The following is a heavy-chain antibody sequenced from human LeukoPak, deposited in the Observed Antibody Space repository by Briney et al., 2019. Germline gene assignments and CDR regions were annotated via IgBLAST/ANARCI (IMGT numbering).Heavy chain of an antibody. D-gene: IGHD6-19*01. V-gene: IGHV3-23*01. CDR3: VRRGDASSGWGDHDY. Sequence: GGSLRLSCAASGFTFNRNAISWVRQAPGKGLEGVSTICGSGDKTFYADSVKGRFTISRDNSKNMLHLQMSSLTGEDTALYYCVRRGDASSGWGDHDYWGQGALVTVSS. J-gene: IGHJ4*02. CDR2: ICGSGDKT. CDR1: GFTFNRNA.